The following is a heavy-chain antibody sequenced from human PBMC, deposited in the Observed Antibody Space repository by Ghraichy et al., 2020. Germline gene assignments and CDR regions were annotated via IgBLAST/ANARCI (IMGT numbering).Heavy chain of an antibody. CDR2: IRSKTNSYAT. Sequence: GGSLRLSCAASGFTFSGSAIHWVRQASGKGLEWVGRIRSKTNSYATAYVGSVKDRFTISRDDSKNTAYLQMNSLKTEDTAVYYCARLEARPGVAFDVWGHGTMVTVSS. CDR3: ARLEARPGVAFDV. D-gene: IGHD7-27*01. CDR1: GFTFSGSA. V-gene: IGHV3-73*01. J-gene: IGHJ3*01.